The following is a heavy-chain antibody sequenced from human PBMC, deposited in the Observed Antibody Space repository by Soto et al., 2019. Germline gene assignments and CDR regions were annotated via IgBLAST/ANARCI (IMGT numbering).Heavy chain of an antibody. Sequence: QVQLVESGGGVVQPGRSLRLSCAASGFTFSSYGMHWVRQAPGKGLEWVAVISYDGSNKYYADSVKGRFTISRDNSKNTLYLQMNSLRAEDTAVYYCVLWRGEMATVYIDYGGQGTLVTVSS. CDR2: ISYDGSNK. V-gene: IGHV3-30*03. CDR1: GFTFSSYG. CDR3: VLWRGEMATVYIDY. J-gene: IGHJ4*02. D-gene: IGHD4-4*01.